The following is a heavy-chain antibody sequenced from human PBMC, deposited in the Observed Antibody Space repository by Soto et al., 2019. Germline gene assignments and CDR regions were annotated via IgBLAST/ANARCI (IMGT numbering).Heavy chain of an antibody. CDR3: ARAYSSSWEIDY. J-gene: IGHJ4*02. CDR2: IYYSGST. V-gene: IGHV4-59*08. D-gene: IGHD6-13*01. Sequence: QVQLQESGPGLVKPSETLSLTCTVSGGSISSYYWSWIRQPPGKGLEWIGYIYYSGSTNYNPSLKSRVTISVDTSKNQFSLKLSSVTAADTAVYYCARAYSSSWEIDYWGQGTLVTVSS. CDR1: GGSISSYY.